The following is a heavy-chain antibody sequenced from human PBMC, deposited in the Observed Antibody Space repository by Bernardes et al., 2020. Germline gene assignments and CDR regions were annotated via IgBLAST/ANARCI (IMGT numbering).Heavy chain of an antibody. CDR2: INPNSGDT. J-gene: IGHJ4*02. D-gene: IGHD1-26*01. CDR1: GSTFTDYP. CDR3: ARAIGSGRYHTFAY. Sequence: ASVKVSCKTSGSTFTDYPMHWVRQAPGQGLEWMGRINPNSGDTKYALKFEGRVTMTRDTSLSTAYMELSSLTSDDTAVFYCARAIGSGRYHTFAYWGQGSLVTVSS. V-gene: IGHV1-2*06.